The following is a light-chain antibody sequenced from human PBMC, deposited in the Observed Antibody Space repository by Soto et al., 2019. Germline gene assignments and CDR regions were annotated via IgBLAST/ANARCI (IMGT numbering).Light chain of an antibody. CDR2: DAS. J-gene: IGKJ5*01. V-gene: IGKV3-11*01. Sequence: SALKQKKDTLSLSRGERATLSCMSRQSVSSSLTWYQQKPGQAPRLLIYDASNRATGIPARFSGSGSGTDFTLTISSLEPEDFAVYSCQQRRRWPPGIPFAQGTRLE. CDR3: QQRRRWPPGIP. CDR1: QSVSSS.